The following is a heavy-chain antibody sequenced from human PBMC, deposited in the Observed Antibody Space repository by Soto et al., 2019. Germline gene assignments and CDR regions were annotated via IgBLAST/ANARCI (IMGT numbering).Heavy chain of an antibody. Sequence: ASVKVSFKASGGTFSSYAISWLRQAPGQGLEWMGGIIPIFGTANYAQKFQGRVTITADESTSTAYMELSSLRSEDTAVYYCAGIAVAGSGWFDPWGQGTLVTVSS. D-gene: IGHD6-19*01. J-gene: IGHJ5*02. CDR1: GGTFSSYA. CDR3: AGIAVAGSGWFDP. CDR2: IIPIFGTA. V-gene: IGHV1-69*13.